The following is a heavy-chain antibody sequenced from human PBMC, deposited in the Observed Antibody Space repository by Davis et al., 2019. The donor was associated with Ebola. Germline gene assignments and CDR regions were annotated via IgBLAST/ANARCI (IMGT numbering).Heavy chain of an antibody. J-gene: IGHJ6*03. CDR1: GGSIIGSSYY. CDR2: IHYTGDT. D-gene: IGHD2-2*01. V-gene: IGHV4-39*07. Sequence: PSETLSLTCTVSGGSIIGSSYYWNWIRQSPGKGLEWFGHIHYTGDTYYNPSLKSRVTISVDTSKNQFSLKLSSVTAADTAVYYCARGRFVVVPEGGVYYYYYMDVWGKGTTVTVSS. CDR3: ARGRFVVVPEGGVYYYYYMDV.